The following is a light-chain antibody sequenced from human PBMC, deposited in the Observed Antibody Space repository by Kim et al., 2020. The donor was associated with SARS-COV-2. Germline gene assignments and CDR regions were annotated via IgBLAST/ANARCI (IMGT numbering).Light chain of an antibody. CDR1: QSVSSSY. Sequence: SPGERATLSCRASQSVSSSYLAWYQQKPGQAPRLLIYGASSRATDIPDRFSGSGSGTDFTLTISRLEPEDFAVYYCQQYDSSFVTFGGGTKVDIK. CDR3: QQYDSSFVT. CDR2: GAS. V-gene: IGKV3-20*01. J-gene: IGKJ4*01.